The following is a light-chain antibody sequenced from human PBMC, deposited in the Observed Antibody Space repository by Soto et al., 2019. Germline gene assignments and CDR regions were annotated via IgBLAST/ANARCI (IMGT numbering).Light chain of an antibody. CDR2: KAS. J-gene: IGKJ1*01. CDR3: QQYDTYWT. CDR1: QSISNW. Sequence: DIQMTQSPSTLSASVGDSVTVTCRASQSISNWLAWYQHKPGKTPKLLIYKASTLESGVPSRFSGSGSGTEFTLTISSLQPDDFATYYCQQYDTYWTFGQGTKLEIK. V-gene: IGKV1-5*03.